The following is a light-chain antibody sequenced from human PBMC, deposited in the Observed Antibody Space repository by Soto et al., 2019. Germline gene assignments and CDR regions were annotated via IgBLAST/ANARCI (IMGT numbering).Light chain of an antibody. CDR3: QQYYNWPPLT. J-gene: IGKJ4*01. CDR1: HSVSSA. V-gene: IGKV3-15*01. Sequence: EIVMTQSPATLSVSPGERATLSCRASHSVSSALGWYQHKPGQAPRLLIYGASTRATGVPARFSGSGSGTEFTLTIGSLQSEDFAVYYCQQYYNWPPLTFGGGTKVEIK. CDR2: GAS.